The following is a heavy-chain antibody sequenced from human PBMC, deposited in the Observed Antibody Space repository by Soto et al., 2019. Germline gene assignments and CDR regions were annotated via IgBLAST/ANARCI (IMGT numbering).Heavy chain of an antibody. Sequence: PSETLSLTCAVSGYSISSGSYWGWIRQPPGKGLEWIVSIYDSGVTYYNPSPKSRVTTSVDTSENQFSLNLNSMTAADAAVYYCAMRASGDPPYYFGSWGQGTQVTVSS. V-gene: IGHV4-38-2*01. D-gene: IGHD7-27*01. J-gene: IGHJ4*02. CDR3: AMRASGDPPYYFGS. CDR2: IYDSGVT. CDR1: GYSISSGSY.